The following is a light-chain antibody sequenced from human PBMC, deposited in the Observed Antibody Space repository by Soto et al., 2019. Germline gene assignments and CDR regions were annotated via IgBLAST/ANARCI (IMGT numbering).Light chain of an antibody. CDR3: QQLNSYPPEFT. CDR1: QGISSY. V-gene: IGKV1-9*01. Sequence: DIQLTQSPSFLSASVGDRVTITCRASQGISSYLAWYQQKPGKAPKLLIYAASTLQSGVPSRFSGSGSGTEFILTISSLQPEDFATYYCQQLNSYPPEFTFGPGTKVEIK. CDR2: AAS. J-gene: IGKJ3*01.